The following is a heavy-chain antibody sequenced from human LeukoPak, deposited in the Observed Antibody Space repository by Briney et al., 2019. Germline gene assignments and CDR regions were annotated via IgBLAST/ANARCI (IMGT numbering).Heavy chain of an antibody. D-gene: IGHD5-12*01. Sequence: HPGGSLRLSCAASGFTFSSYSMNWVRQAPGKGLEWVSYISSSSSTIYYADSVKGRFTISRDNAKNSLYLQMNSLRAEDTAVYYCARLSGGYSGYDWDYWGQGTLVTVSS. CDR3: ARLSGGYSGYDWDY. V-gene: IGHV3-48*04. CDR1: GFTFSSYS. J-gene: IGHJ4*02. CDR2: ISSSSSTI.